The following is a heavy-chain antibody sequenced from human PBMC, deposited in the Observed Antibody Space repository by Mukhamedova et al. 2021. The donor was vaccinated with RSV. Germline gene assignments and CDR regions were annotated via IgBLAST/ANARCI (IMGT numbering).Heavy chain of an antibody. V-gene: IGHV3-21*01. CDR3: GGPDFGRVSTLDY. J-gene: IGHJ4*02. D-gene: IGHD3-10*01. Sequence: SISSSSIYMYYADSVKGRFTISRDNAKNHLYLQMNSLRADDTAVYSFGGPDFGRVSTLDYWGQGTL. CDR2: ISSSSIYM.